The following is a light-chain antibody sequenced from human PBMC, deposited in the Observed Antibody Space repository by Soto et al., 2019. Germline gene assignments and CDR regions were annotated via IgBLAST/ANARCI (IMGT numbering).Light chain of an antibody. CDR2: DVN. CDR1: SSDLNYNS. J-gene: IGLJ3*02. Sequence: QSALTQPASVSGSPGQSITISCTGASSDLNYNSVSWYQHHPGKAPKLLIYDVNHRPSRISNRFFGSKSGYTASLTISGLQAADEADYYCSSYTTVRTLVFGGGTKLTVL. CDR3: SSYTTVRTLV. V-gene: IGLV2-14*01.